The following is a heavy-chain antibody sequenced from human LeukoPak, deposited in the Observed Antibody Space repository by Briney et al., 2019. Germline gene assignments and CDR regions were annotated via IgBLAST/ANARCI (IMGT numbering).Heavy chain of an antibody. CDR2: INPNSGGT. Sequence: ASVKASCKASGYTFTGYYMHWVRQAPGQGLEWMGWINPNSGGTNYAQKFQGRVTMTRDTSISTAYMDLNRLTSDDTAVYYCAREGDTSLAFDIWGQGTMVTVSS. D-gene: IGHD2-21*02. CDR3: AREGDTSLAFDI. V-gene: IGHV1-2*02. CDR1: GYTFTGYY. J-gene: IGHJ3*02.